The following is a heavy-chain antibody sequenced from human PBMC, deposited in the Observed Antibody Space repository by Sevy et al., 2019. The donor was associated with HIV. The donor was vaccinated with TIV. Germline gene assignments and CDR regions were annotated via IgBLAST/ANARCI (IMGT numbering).Heavy chain of an antibody. Sequence: GESLKISCKGSGYSFTSYWIGWVRQMPGKGLEWRGLIYPGDSDTRYSPSFQGQVTISAATSISTAYLQWSSLKASDTAMYYCARAIAAAGGGNDYWGQGTLVTVSS. J-gene: IGHJ4*02. D-gene: IGHD6-13*01. CDR2: IYPGDSDT. CDR1: GYSFTSYW. CDR3: ARAIAAAGGGNDY. V-gene: IGHV5-51*01.